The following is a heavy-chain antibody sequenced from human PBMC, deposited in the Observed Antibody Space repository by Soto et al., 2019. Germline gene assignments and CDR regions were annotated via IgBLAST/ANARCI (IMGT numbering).Heavy chain of an antibody. CDR2: IYYDGSNK. V-gene: IGHV3-33*01. CDR3: ARVGGTVRSDY. J-gene: IGHJ4*02. Sequence: QMQLVESGGGVVQPGGSLRLSCAASGFTFGAYGMHWVRQAPGKGLEWVAMIYYDGSNKYYADSMKGRFTISRDNSKNRLFLQVNTLSAEDRGVYYCARVGGTVRSDYWGQGTLVNVSS. CDR1: GFTFGAYG. D-gene: IGHD4-17*01.